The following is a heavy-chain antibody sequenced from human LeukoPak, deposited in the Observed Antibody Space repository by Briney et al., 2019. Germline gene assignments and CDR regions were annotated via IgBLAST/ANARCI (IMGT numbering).Heavy chain of an antibody. V-gene: IGHV1-2*02. D-gene: IGHD1-1*01. CDR1: GYTFIGYY. J-gene: IGHJ5*02. Sequence: ASVKVSCKASGYTFIGYYIHWVRQAPGQGLEWMGWIYPNSGGTNYAQKFQGRVTMTRDTSISTAYMELSRLRSDDTAVYYCARDQGLEPANWFDPWGQGTLVTVSS. CDR3: ARDQGLEPANWFDP. CDR2: IYPNSGGT.